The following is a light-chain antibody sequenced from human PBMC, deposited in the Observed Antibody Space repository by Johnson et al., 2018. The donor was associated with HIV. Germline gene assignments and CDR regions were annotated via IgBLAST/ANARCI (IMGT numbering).Light chain of an antibody. V-gene: IGLV1-51*02. CDR2: ENN. J-gene: IGLJ1*01. CDR1: SSNIGNNY. CDR3: GTWDSSLSAHNYV. Sequence: QSVLTQPPSVSAAPGQKVTISCSGSSSNIGNNYVSWYQHLPGTAPKLLMYENNKRPSGIPDRFSGSKSATSATLGITGLQTGDEADYYCGTWDSSLSAHNYVFGTGTKVTVL.